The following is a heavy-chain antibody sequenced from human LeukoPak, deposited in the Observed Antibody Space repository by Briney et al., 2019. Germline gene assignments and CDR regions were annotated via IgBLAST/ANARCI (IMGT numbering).Heavy chain of an antibody. CDR3: TRHLDYYGSGSYEY. CDR2: IHYSGSA. D-gene: IGHD3-10*01. J-gene: IGHJ4*02. CDR1: GGSTSGFH. V-gene: IGHV4-59*08. Sequence: PSETLSLTCTVSGGSTSGFHWSWIRQPPGKGLEWIGYIHYSGSADYNPSLKCRVTISVDTSKNQFSLRLSSVTAADTAVYYCTRHLDYYGSGSYEYWGQGTLVTVSS.